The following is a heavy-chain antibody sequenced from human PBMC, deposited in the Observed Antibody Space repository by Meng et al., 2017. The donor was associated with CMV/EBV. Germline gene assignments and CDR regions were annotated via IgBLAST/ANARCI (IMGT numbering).Heavy chain of an antibody. V-gene: IGHV3-30*04. CDR2: ISYDARNK. CDR1: GFTFNSYA. J-gene: IGHJ4*02. Sequence: GESLKISCAASGFTFNSYAMHWVRRAPGKGLDWVALISYDARNKYYADSVKGRFTISRDNSKNTLYLQMNSLRAEDTAVYYCAREKGWGADTTSFDYWGQGTLVTVSS. D-gene: IGHD6-19*01. CDR3: AREKGWGADTTSFDY.